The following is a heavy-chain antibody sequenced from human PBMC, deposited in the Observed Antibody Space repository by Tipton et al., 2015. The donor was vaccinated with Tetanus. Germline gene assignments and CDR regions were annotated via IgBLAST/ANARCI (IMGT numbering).Heavy chain of an antibody. CDR2: IYWGSNRK. J-gene: IGHJ6*02. D-gene: IGHD2-2*01. CDR1: GLDPQDFA. V-gene: IGHV3-9*02. Sequence: SLRLSCIATGLDPQDFAMHWVRQVPGKGLEWASGIYWGSNRKDYAASVKGRFTISRDNARNSLYLEMNSLKSEDTALYYCTKDLSPGGADVWGQGTTVTVSS. CDR3: TKDLSPGGADV.